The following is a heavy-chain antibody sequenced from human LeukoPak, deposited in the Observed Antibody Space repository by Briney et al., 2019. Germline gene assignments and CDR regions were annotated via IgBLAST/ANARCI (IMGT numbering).Heavy chain of an antibody. J-gene: IGHJ4*02. Sequence: GGSLRLSCVVFGIPFSDYYMNWIRLAPGKGLEWISYISASSSYTDYADSVKGRFTISRDNAKNTLYLQMNSLGVEDTAVYYCAAGTAADFWGQGTLVSVSS. V-gene: IGHV3-11*03. CDR2: ISASSSYT. CDR3: AAGTAADF. D-gene: IGHD6-13*01. CDR1: GIPFSDYY.